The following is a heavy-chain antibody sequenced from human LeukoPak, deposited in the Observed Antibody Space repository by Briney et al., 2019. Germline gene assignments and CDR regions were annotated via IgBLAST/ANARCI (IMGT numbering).Heavy chain of an antibody. CDR3: ARGQTTMTN. D-gene: IGHD4-17*01. J-gene: IGHJ4*02. V-gene: IGHV3-7*03. Sequence: GGSLRLSCAASGFTFSSYWMIWVRQAPGKGLEWVANIKQDGSEKYYVDSVKVRFTIARDNAKNSLYLQMNSLRAEDTAVYFCARGQTTMTNWGQGTLVTVSS. CDR2: IKQDGSEK. CDR1: GFTFSSYW.